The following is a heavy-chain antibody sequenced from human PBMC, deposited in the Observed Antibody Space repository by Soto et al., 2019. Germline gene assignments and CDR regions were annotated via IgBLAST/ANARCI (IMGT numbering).Heavy chain of an antibody. J-gene: IGHJ6*02. D-gene: IGHD3-22*01. CDR1: GYTFTGYY. V-gene: IGHV1-2*02. Sequence: WASVNVSCKASGYTFTGYYMHWVRQAPGQGLEGMGWINPNSGGTNYAQKFQGRVTMTRDTSISTAYKELSRLRSHDTAVYYCAREGAITMLVEYYYSGMDVWGQGTTVTVSS. CDR2: INPNSGGT. CDR3: AREGAITMLVEYYYSGMDV.